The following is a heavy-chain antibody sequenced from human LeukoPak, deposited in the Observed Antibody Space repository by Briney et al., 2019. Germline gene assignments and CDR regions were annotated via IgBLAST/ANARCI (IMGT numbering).Heavy chain of an antibody. CDR1: GGSISSYY. D-gene: IGHD2-2*01. CDR3: ARGDIVVVPAAAYYYGMDV. Sequence: PSETLSLTCTVSGGSISSYYWSWIREPPGKGLEWIGYIYYSGSTNYNPSLKSRVTISVDTSKNQFSLKLSSVTAADTAVYYCARGDIVVVPAAAYYYGMDVWGQGTTVTVSS. CDR2: IYYSGST. J-gene: IGHJ6*02. V-gene: IGHV4-59*01.